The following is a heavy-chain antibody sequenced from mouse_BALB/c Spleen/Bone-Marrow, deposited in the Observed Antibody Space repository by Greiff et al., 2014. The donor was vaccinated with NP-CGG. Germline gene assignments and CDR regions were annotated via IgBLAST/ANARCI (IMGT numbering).Heavy chain of an antibody. Sequence: LQESGPELVKPGASVRISCKASGYTFTSYYIHWVKQRPGQGLEWIGWIYPGNVNTKCNEKFKGKATLTADKSSSTAYMQLSSLTSEDSAVYFCARDTMDYWGQGTSVTVSS. CDR2: IYPGNVNT. J-gene: IGHJ4*01. CDR3: ARDTMDY. CDR1: GYTFTSYY. V-gene: IGHV1S56*01.